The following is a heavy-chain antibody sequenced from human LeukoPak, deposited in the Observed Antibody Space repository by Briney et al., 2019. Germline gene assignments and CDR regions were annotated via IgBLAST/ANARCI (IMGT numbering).Heavy chain of an antibody. J-gene: IGHJ5*02. D-gene: IGHD5-24*01. CDR3: ARDFRDGYNLNWFDP. V-gene: IGHV1-69*13. CDR2: TIPIFGTA. Sequence: SVKVSCKASGGTFSSYAISWVRQAPGQGLEWMGGTIPIFGTANYAQKFQGRVTITADESTSTAYMELSSLRSEDTAVYYCARDFRDGYNLNWFDPWGQGTLVTVSS. CDR1: GGTFSSYA.